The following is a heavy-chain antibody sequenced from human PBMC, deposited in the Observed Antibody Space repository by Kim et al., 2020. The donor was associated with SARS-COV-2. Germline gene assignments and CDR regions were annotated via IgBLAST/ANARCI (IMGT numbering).Heavy chain of an antibody. CDR1: GFTFSSYG. J-gene: IGHJ4*02. D-gene: IGHD2-15*01. CDR2: ISYDGSNK. V-gene: IGHV3-30*18. Sequence: GGSLRLSCAASGFTFSSYGMHWVRQAPGKGLEWVAVISYDGSNKYYADSVKGRFTISRDNSKNTLYLQMNSLRAEDTAVYYCAKTGGVVVAANDYWGQGTLVTVSS. CDR3: AKTGGVVVAANDY.